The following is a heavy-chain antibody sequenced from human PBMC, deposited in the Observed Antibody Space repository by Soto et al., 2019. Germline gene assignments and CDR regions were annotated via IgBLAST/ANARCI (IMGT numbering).Heavy chain of an antibody. CDR2: IIPIFGTA. CDR1: GGTFSSYA. V-gene: IGHV1-69*06. Sequence: SVKVSCKASGGTFSSYAISWVRQAPGQGLEWMGGIIPIFGTANYAQKFQGRVTITADKSTSTAYMELSSLRSEDTAVYYCARGYYYGSGSPPRPYYYYYGMDVWGQGTTVTVSS. CDR3: ARGYYYGSGSPPRPYYYYYGMDV. J-gene: IGHJ6*02. D-gene: IGHD3-10*01.